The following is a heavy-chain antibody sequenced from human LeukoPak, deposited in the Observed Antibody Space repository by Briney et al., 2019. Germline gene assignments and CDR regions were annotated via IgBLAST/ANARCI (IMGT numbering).Heavy chain of an antibody. V-gene: IGHV4-61*02. J-gene: IGHJ6*02. CDR3: AREGCSSTSCYTPYYYYYGMDV. CDR1: GGSISGGSYY. Sequence: SQTLSLTCTVSGGSISGGSYYWSWIRQPAGKGLEWIGRIYTSGSTNYNPSLKSRVTISVDTSKNQFSLKLSSVTAADTAVYYCAREGCSSTSCYTPYYYYYGMDVWGQGTTVTVSS. CDR2: IYTSGST. D-gene: IGHD2-2*02.